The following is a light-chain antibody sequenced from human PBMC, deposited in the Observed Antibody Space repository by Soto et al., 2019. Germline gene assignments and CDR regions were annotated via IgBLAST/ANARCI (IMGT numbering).Light chain of an antibody. CDR1: QGINSA. J-gene: IGKJ3*01. V-gene: IGKV1-13*02. CDR3: QQFNSYPRT. Sequence: AIQLTQSPSSLSASVGDRVTITCRASQGINSALAWYQQKPGKAPKLLIYDASSLESGVPSRFSGSGSGTDFTLTISSLQPEDFATDYCQQFNSYPRTFGPGTKVDIK. CDR2: DAS.